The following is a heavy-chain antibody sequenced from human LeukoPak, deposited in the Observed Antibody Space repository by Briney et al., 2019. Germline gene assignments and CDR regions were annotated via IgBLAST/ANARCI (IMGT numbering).Heavy chain of an antibody. V-gene: IGHV1-18*04. J-gene: IGHJ4*02. CDR1: GYTFLHYD. D-gene: IGHD3-10*01. CDR2: ISPYNGNT. Sequence: ASVKVSCKPSGYTFLHYDFHWVRQAPGHGLEWVGWISPYNGNTKYQQSLQGRFTMNTDASTTTAYLKMTGLTYDDTAVYYCAREINGAFDYWGQGTVVTVSS. CDR3: AREINGAFDY.